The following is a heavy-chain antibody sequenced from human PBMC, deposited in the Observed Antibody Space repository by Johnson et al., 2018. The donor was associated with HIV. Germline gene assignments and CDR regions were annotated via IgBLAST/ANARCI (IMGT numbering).Heavy chain of an antibody. CDR1: GFTFDDYG. CDR2: INWNGGST. CDR3: VGANAAGTLGDAFDI. J-gene: IGHJ3*02. Sequence: VQLVESGGGVVRPGGSLRLSCAASGFTFDDYGMSWVRQAPGKGLEWVSGINWNGGSTGYADSVKGRFTISRDNAKNSLYLQMNSLRAEDTAVYYCVGANAAGTLGDAFDIWGQGTMVTVSS. V-gene: IGHV3-20*04. D-gene: IGHD6-13*01.